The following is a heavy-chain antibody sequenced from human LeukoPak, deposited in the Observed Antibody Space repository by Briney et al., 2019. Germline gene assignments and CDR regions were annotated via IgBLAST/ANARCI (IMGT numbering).Heavy chain of an antibody. CDR1: GFTLSTAS. J-gene: IGHJ4*02. D-gene: IGHD1-1*01. V-gene: IGHV3-48*04. CDR2: IDRSSNTI. Sequence: HSGGSLRLSCAASGFTLSTASMNWVRQAPGKGLEWISYIDRSSNTIYYADSVKGRFTISRDSAKNSLYLQMNSLRAEDTAVYFCADNLSRWGQGTLVTVSS. CDR3: ADNLSR.